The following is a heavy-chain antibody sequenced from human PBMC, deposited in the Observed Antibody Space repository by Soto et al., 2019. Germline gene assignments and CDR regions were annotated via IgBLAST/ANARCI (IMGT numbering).Heavy chain of an antibody. CDR2: IYYSGST. D-gene: IGHD6-19*01. CDR1: GGSISSYY. Sequence: SETLSLTCTVSGGSISSYYWSWIRQPPGKGLEWIGYIYYSGSTNYNPPLKSRVTISVDTSKNQFSLKLSSVTAADTAVYYCVSSGMPWLAYFVSWGQATMVTV. J-gene: IGHJ4*02. CDR3: VSSGMPWLAYFVS. V-gene: IGHV4-59*01.